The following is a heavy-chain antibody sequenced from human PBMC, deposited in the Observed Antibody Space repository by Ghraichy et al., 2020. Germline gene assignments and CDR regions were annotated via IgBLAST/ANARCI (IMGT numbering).Heavy chain of an antibody. CDR2: INHSGST. Sequence: SETLSLTCAVYGGSFSGYYWSWIRQPPGKGLEWIGEINHSGSTNYNPSLKSRVTISVDTSKNQFSLKLRSVTAADTAVYYCARAEWGVAVAGTAWYFDLWGRGTLVTVSS. V-gene: IGHV4-34*01. CDR1: GGSFSGYY. D-gene: IGHD6-19*01. CDR3: ARAEWGVAVAGTAWYFDL. J-gene: IGHJ2*01.